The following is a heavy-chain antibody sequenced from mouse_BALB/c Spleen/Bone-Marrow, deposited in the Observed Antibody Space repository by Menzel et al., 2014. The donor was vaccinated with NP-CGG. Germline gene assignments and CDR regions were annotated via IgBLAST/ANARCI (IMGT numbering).Heavy chain of an antibody. J-gene: IGHJ3*01. CDR1: GYTFTNYY. CDR3: TTLGRFAY. CDR2: INPSNGGT. D-gene: IGHD4-1*01. V-gene: IGHV1S81*02. Sequence: VQVVESGAELVKPGVSVKLSCKAPGYTFTNYYMYWVKQRPGQDLEWIGEINPSNGGTNFNEKFKSKATLTVDKSSSTAYMQLSSLTSEDSAVYYCTTLGRFAYWGQGTLVTVSA.